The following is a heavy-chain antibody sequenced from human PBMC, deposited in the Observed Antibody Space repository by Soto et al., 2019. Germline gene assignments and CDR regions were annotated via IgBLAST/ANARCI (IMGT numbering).Heavy chain of an antibody. CDR3: ARVPDY. J-gene: IGHJ4*02. V-gene: IGHV4-39*07. Sequence: SETLSLTCTVSGGSIRGSNFYWTWIRQPPGTGLEWIGEINHSGSTNYNPSLKSRVTVSVDTSKNQFSLKLSSVTAADTAVYYCARVPDYWGQGTLVTAPQ. CDR1: GGSIRGSNFY. CDR2: INHSGST.